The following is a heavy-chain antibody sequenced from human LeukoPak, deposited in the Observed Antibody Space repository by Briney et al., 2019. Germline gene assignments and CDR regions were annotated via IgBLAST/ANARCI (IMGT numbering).Heavy chain of an antibody. CDR1: GDSVSSSSVA. Sequence: TSETLSLTCAISGDSVSSSSVAWDWIRQSPSGGLEWLGRTYYRSKWYFDYANSVKSRIVIQADTSKNQFSLQLSSVTPEDTAIYFCARDRGSGHYFFDSWGQGVLVTVSS. J-gene: IGHJ4*02. CDR3: ARDRGSGHYFFDS. CDR2: TYYRSKWYF. D-gene: IGHD6-19*01. V-gene: IGHV6-1*01.